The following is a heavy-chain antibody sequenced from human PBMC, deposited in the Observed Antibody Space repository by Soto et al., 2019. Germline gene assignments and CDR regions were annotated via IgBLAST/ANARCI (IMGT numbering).Heavy chain of an antibody. CDR1: GFTFSTYA. J-gene: IGHJ3*02. D-gene: IGHD3-10*01. Sequence: GGSLRLSCAASGFTFSTYAMSWVRQAPGKGLVWVSAISGSGGSTFYVDSVKGRFTISRDNSMNTLFLQMNSLRTEDTAVYYCAHPRGFGVFDAYDIWGQGTMVTVS. CDR2: ISGSGGST. V-gene: IGHV3-23*01. CDR3: AHPRGFGVFDAYDI.